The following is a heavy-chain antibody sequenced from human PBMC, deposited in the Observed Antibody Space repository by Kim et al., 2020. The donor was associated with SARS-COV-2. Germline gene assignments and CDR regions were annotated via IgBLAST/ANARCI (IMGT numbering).Heavy chain of an antibody. CDR3: ARSSQSSSGYSDF. D-gene: IGHD3-22*01. Sequence: GESLKISCKGSGYRFTSYWITWVRQMPGKGLEWMGRIDASDSYTNYSPSFQGHVTISVDRSINTAYLQWTSLKASDTAMYYCARSSQSSSGYSDFWGQGTLVTVSS. CDR2: IDASDSYT. V-gene: IGHV5-10-1*01. CDR1: GYRFTSYW. J-gene: IGHJ4*02.